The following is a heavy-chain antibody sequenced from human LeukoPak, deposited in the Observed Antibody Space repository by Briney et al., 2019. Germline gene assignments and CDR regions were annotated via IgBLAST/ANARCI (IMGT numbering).Heavy chain of an antibody. Sequence: PGGSPRLSCAASGFTFSSYAMSWVRQAPGKGLEWVSAISGSGGSTYYADSVKGRFTISRDNSKNTLYLQMNSLRAEDTAVYYCAKRQLMGFGELLNYFDYWGQGTLVTVSS. CDR3: AKRQLMGFGELLNYFDY. V-gene: IGHV3-23*01. CDR2: ISGSGGST. J-gene: IGHJ4*02. D-gene: IGHD3-10*01. CDR1: GFTFSSYA.